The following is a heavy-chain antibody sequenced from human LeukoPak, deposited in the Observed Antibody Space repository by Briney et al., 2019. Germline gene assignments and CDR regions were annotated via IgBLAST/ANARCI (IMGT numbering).Heavy chain of an antibody. CDR3: ARSHGSSSESNWFDP. CDR2: IYPGDSDT. D-gene: IGHD6-13*01. J-gene: IGHJ5*02. CDR1: GYSFTSYW. Sequence: GESLKISCKGSGYSFTSYWIGWVRQLPGKGLEWMGIIYPGDSDTRYSPSFQGQVTISADKSISTAYLQRSSLKASDTAMYYCARSHGSSSESNWFDPWGQGTLVTVSS. V-gene: IGHV5-51*01.